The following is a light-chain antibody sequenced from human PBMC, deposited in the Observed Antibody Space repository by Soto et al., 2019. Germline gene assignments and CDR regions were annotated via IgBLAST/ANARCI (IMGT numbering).Light chain of an antibody. CDR1: QSLVHSDGGTY. CDR2: KVS. V-gene: IGKV2-24*01. J-gene: IGKJ4*01. Sequence: DVVMTQTSLSSPVTLGQPASISCRSSQSLVHSDGGTYLSWLQQRQGQPPRLLIYKVSNRFPGVPDRFSGSGAATDFTLRISRVEAEDVGVYYCMQATQFPLTFGGGTKVEIK. CDR3: MQATQFPLT.